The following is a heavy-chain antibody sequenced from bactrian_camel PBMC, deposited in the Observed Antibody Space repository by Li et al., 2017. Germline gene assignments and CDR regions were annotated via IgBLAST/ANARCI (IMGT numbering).Heavy chain of an antibody. Sequence: HVQLVESGGGSVQTGGSLRLSCTISGHTFTYYCMGWARQAPEKGREGVAVLYTGGGTPHYADSVKGRFTLSRDMAENTLYLQMNSLKPEDTAMYYCAAFCSGGYWSFKYWGQGTQVTVS. CDR2: LYTGGGTP. D-gene: IGHD2*01. J-gene: IGHJ4*01. CDR1: GHTFTYYC. CDR3: AAFCSGGYWSFKY. V-gene: IGHV3S1*01.